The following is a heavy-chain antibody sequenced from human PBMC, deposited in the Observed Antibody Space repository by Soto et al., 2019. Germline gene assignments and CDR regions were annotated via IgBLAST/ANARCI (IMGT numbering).Heavy chain of an antibody. V-gene: IGHV1-18*01. CDR1: GYTFTSYG. Sequence: ASVKVSCKASGYTFTSYGISWVRRAPEQGLEWMGWISAYNGNTNYAQKLQGRVTMTTDTSTSTAYMELRSLRSDDTAVYYCARDPNWNDGPGNWFDPWGQGTLVTVS. CDR3: ARDPNWNDGPGNWFDP. D-gene: IGHD1-1*01. CDR2: ISAYNGNT. J-gene: IGHJ5*02.